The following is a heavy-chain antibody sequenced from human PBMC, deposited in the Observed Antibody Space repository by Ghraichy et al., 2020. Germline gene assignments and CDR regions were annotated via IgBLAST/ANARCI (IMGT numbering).Heavy chain of an antibody. Sequence: SETLSLTCTVSGGSISSYYWSWIRQPPGKGLEWIGYIYYSGSTNYNPSLKSRVTISVDTSKNQFSLKLSSVTAADTAVYYCARFVKSNWGSWFDPWGQGTLVTVSS. CDR2: IYYSGST. J-gene: IGHJ5*02. D-gene: IGHD7-27*01. CDR3: ARFVKSNWGSWFDP. CDR1: GGSISSYY. V-gene: IGHV4-59*01.